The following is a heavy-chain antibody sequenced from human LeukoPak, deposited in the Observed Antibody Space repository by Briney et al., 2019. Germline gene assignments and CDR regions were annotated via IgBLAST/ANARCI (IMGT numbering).Heavy chain of an antibody. CDR3: AREDASGLDY. J-gene: IGHJ4*02. CDR1: GFTFSSYE. V-gene: IGHV3-48*03. D-gene: IGHD6-19*01. CDR2: ISSSGSTI. Sequence: PGGSLRLSCAASGFTFSSYEMNWVRQAPGKGLEWVSYISSSGSTIYYADSVKGRFTISRDNAKNSLYLQMNSLRAEDTALYYCAREDASGLDYWGQGTLVTVSS.